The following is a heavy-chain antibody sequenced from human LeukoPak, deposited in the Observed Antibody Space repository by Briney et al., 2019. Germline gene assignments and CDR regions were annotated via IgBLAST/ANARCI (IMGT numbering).Heavy chain of an antibody. Sequence: PGRSLRLSCAASGFTISTYWMNWVRQAPGKGPEWVANIKQDGSEKYYVDSVKSRFTISKDNAKNLLFLQMNSLRAEDTAVYYCGGGISTAGSHWGQGTLVTVSS. CDR3: GGGISTAGSH. D-gene: IGHD6-13*01. V-gene: IGHV3-7*04. J-gene: IGHJ4*02. CDR2: IKQDGSEK. CDR1: GFTISTYW.